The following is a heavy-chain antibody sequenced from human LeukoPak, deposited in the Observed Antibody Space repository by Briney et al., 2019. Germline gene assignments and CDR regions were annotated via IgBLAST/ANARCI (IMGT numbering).Heavy chain of an antibody. CDR1: GFTVSSNY. D-gene: IGHD5-12*01. CDR2: IYSGGST. Sequence: GGSLRLSCAASGFTVSSNYMSWVRQAPGKGLEWVSVIYSGGSTYYADSVKGRFTISRDNSKNTLYLQMNSLRAEDTAVYYCVRKWLRARFDYWGQGTLVTVSS. J-gene: IGHJ4*02. V-gene: IGHV3-66*01. CDR3: VRKWLRARFDY.